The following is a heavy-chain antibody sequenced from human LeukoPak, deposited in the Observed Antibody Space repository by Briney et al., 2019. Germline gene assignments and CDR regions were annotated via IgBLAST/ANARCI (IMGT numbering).Heavy chain of an antibody. V-gene: IGHV4-4*07. D-gene: IGHD2-2*01. CDR1: GGSISSYY. CDR2: IYTSGST. CDR3: ARRSLGYCSSTSCYGDGVFDY. J-gene: IGHJ4*02. Sequence: SETLSLTCTVSGGSISSYYCSWIRQPAGGGLEWVGRIYTSGSTNYNPSLKSRVTMSVDTSKNQFSLKLSSVTAADTAVYYCARRSLGYCSSTSCYGDGVFDYWGQGTLVTVSS.